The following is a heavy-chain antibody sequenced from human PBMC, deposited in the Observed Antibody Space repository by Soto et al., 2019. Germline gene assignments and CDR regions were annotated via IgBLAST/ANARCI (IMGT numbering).Heavy chain of an antibody. CDR2: IYPGDSDT. V-gene: IGHV5-51*01. Sequence: GESLKISCKGSGYSFTSYWIGWVRQMPGKGLEWMGIIYPGDSDTRYSPSFQGQVTISADKSISTAYLQWSSLKASDTAMYYCARRSYDFWSGYPSHYFDYWGQGTLVTVSS. CDR3: ARRSYDFWSGYPSHYFDY. CDR1: GYSFTSYW. D-gene: IGHD3-3*01. J-gene: IGHJ4*02.